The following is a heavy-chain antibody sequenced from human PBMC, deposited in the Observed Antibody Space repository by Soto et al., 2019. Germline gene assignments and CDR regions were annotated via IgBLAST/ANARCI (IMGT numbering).Heavy chain of an antibody. V-gene: IGHV3-7*01. Sequence: EVQLVESGGGLVQPGGSLRLSCAASGFTFSNYWMSWVRQAPGKGLDWVANIKQDGSEKYYVDSVKGRFTISRDNAKNSLYLQMNSLRAEDTAVYYCASEGDYCSGGSCYSYFDYWGPGALVTVSS. J-gene: IGHJ4*02. D-gene: IGHD2-15*01. CDR2: IKQDGSEK. CDR3: ASEGDYCSGGSCYSYFDY. CDR1: GFTFSNYW.